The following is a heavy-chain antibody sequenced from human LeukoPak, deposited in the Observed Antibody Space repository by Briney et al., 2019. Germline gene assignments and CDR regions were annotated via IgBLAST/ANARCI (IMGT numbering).Heavy chain of an antibody. CDR1: GFTFSSYE. CDR3: ARDLMGYCSGGSCYWRDAFDI. J-gene: IGHJ3*02. V-gene: IGHV3-48*03. CDR2: ISSSGSTI. D-gene: IGHD2-15*01. Sequence: PGGSLRLSCAASGFTFSSYEMNWVRQAPGKGLEWVSYISSSGSTIYYADSVKGRFTISRDNAKNSLYLQMNSLRAEDTAVYYCARDLMGYCSGGSCYWRDAFDIWGQGTMVTVSS.